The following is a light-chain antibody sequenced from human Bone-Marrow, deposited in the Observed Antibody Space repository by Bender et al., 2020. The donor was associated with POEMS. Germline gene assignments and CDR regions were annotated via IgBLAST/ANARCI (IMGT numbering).Light chain of an antibody. CDR1: SSNIGSNY. Sequence: QSVLTQPPSVSGTPGQRVTISCSGGSSNIGSNYVCWFQQLPGTAPRLVVYSNYQRPSGVPARFSGSKSGTSASLAISDIQSEDEGDYYCSSWDDSLSGWVFGGGTKLTVL. V-gene: IGLV1-47*02. CDR3: SSWDDSLSGWV. CDR2: SNY. J-gene: IGLJ3*02.